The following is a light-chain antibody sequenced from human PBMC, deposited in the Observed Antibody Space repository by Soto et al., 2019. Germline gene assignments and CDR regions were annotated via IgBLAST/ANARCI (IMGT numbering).Light chain of an antibody. J-gene: IGLJ2*01. CDR3: LPYFGSAELV. CDR1: TGTVNSGHY. CDR2: STS. V-gene: IGLV7-43*01. Sequence: QAVVIQEPSLTVSPGGTVTLTCTSSTGTVNSGHYPNWFQQRPGQAPKALIYSTSNKYSWTPDHFSGSLLGGKAALTLSGVQPEDEADYFCLPYFGSAELVFGGGTKLTVL.